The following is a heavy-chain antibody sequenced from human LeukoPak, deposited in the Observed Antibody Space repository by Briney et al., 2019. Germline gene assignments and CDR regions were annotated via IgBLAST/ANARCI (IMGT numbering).Heavy chain of an antibody. CDR2: INTHGSSA. CDR1: GFTFSDYW. Sequence: PGGSLRLSCAASGFTFSDYWMHWVRQAPGKGLVWVSRINTHGSSAEYADSVKGRFTISRDNSKNTLYLQMNSLRAEDTAVYYCAKGYYDILTGYWSGHHWGQGTLVTVSS. D-gene: IGHD3-9*01. J-gene: IGHJ5*02. V-gene: IGHV3-74*03. CDR3: AKGYYDILTGYWSGHH.